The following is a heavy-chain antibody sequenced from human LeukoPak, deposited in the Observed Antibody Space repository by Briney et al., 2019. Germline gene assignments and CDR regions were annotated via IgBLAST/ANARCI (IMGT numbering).Heavy chain of an antibody. CDR2: SGST. Sequence: SGSTYYNPSLKSRVTISVDTSKNQFSLKLSSVTAADTAVYYCARIGRGWLQLGRWFDPWGQGTLVTVSS. CDR3: ARIGRGWLQLGRWFDP. V-gene: IGHV4-39*01. J-gene: IGHJ5*02. D-gene: IGHD5-24*01.